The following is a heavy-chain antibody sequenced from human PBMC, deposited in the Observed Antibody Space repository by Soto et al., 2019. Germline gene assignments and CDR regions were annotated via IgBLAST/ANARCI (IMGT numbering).Heavy chain of an antibody. V-gene: IGHV1-3*01. Sequence: QVQLVQSGPEVKRPGASVRISCRTAGYSFKNYAIHWVRQAPGKKMEWMGWSNEGSGNTRYSHKYQGRMSIARDTFASTSYLDLRSLTSEDTAVYFCARDDRTISGAVTLDYWGPGTLVTVSS. CDR3: ARDDRTISGAVTLDY. CDR1: GYSFKNYA. J-gene: IGHJ4*02. CDR2: SNEGSGNT. D-gene: IGHD3-3*02.